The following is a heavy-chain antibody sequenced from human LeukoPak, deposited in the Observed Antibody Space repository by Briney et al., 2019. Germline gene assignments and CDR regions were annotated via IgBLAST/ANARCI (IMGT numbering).Heavy chain of an antibody. CDR1: GYSFTCYW. CDR2: IYHGDSET. CDR3: AKTTTVSTLPDY. J-gene: IGHJ4*02. V-gene: IGHV5-51*01. Sequence: GESLMISCTGSGYSFTCYWIGWVRQAPGKGLEWMGMIYHGDSETRYSPSFQGQVTISADKSISTAYLQWSSLKASDTSMYYCAKTTTVSTLPDYWGQGTLVTVSS. D-gene: IGHD4-17*01.